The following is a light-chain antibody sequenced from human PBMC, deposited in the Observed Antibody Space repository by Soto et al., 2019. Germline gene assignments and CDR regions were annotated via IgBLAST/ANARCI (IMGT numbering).Light chain of an antibody. Sequence: EILMTQSPANLSVSPGERATLSCRASQSVGTSLAWYQQTPGQAPRLLIYHASTRATGVPARFSGSGSGTEFTLTISSLQSEDFAIYYCQQYNNWPPEYTFGQGTK. CDR1: QSVGTS. J-gene: IGKJ2*01. V-gene: IGKV3-15*01. CDR2: HAS. CDR3: QQYNNWPPEYT.